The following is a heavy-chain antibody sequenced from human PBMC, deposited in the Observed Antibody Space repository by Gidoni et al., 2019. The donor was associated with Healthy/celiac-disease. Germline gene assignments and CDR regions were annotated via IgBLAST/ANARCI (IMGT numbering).Heavy chain of an antibody. Sequence: QVQLQQWGAGLLKPSETLSLTCAVYGGSFSGYYWSWIRQPPGKGLEWIGEINHSGSTNYNPSLKSRVTISVDTSKNQFSLKLSSVTAADTAVYYCARGLGRSYGHKSRFDYWGQGTLVTVSS. D-gene: IGHD5-18*01. J-gene: IGHJ4*02. CDR3: ARGLGRSYGHKSRFDY. CDR1: GGSFSGYY. CDR2: INHSGST. V-gene: IGHV4-34*01.